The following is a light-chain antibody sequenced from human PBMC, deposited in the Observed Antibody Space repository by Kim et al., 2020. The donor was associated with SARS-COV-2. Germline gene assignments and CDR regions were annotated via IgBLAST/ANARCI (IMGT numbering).Light chain of an antibody. CDR2: DVI. J-gene: IGLJ2*01. CDR1: SSDIGDYNY. CDR3: TSYTNINSLVL. V-gene: IGLV2-14*03. Sequence: QSALTQSASVSGSPGQSITISCTGSSSDIGDYNYVSWYQHHPGKAPKLMIYDVIKRPSGVSNRFSGSKSGNTASLTISGLQAEDEADYYCTSYTNINSLVLFGGGTNVTVL.